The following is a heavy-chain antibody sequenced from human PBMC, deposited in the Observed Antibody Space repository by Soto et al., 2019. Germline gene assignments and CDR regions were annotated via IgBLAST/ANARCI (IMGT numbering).Heavy chain of an antibody. CDR2: IGGGSGST. Sequence: EVQLLESGGGFVQPGGSLRLSCAASGFTFTNYALGWVRQAPGKGLEWVSTIGGGSGSTSYADSVKGRFSISRENSKNTLYLQMSSLRAEDTALYYWATRMSSTSWYYFVSWGQGTLVTVSS. J-gene: IGHJ4*02. CDR3: ATRMSSTSWYYFVS. D-gene: IGHD6-13*01. CDR1: GFTFTNYA. V-gene: IGHV3-23*01.